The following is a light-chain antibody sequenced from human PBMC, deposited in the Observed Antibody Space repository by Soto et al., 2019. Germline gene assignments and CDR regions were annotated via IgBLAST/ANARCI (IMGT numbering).Light chain of an antibody. Sequence: DIQLTQSPSSLSASVGDRVTITCRGSQGVSKYLNWYQQKPGRAPMLLIYATSNVQHGVPSRFSGNGSGPNFTLTIGILQPEDLGIYYCQQTYSSPWTFGQGTRVAIK. J-gene: IGKJ1*01. CDR3: QQTYSSPWT. CDR1: QGVSKY. V-gene: IGKV1-39*01. CDR2: ATS.